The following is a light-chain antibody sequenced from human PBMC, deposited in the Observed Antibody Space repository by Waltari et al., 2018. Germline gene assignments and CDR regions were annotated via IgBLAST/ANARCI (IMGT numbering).Light chain of an antibody. J-gene: IGLJ3*02. V-gene: IGLV3-21*04. CDR2: YDS. CDR1: NLGRKS. CDR3: QVWDYIQGV. Sequence: SYVLTQPPSASVAPGKTARITCGGNNLGRKSVHWYQQKAGQAPVLVIHYDSGRPTGIPERFSGSTSGDTATLSISRVEAGDEADYFCQVWDYIQGVFGGGTKLTVL.